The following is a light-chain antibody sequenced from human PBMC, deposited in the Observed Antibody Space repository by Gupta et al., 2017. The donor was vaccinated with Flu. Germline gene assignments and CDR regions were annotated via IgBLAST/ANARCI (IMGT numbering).Light chain of an antibody. CDR1: QNVITN. V-gene: IGKV3-15*01. CDR3: QQDNNWPGT. Sequence: VMTQSPATLSVSPGDTATLSCRASQNVITNLAWYQQKPGQAPRLLIYGTSTRAPGIPTRIRGSGSRTDFTLTISSLQSEDFAVYYCQQDNNWPGTFGQGTKVEI. J-gene: IGKJ1*01. CDR2: GTS.